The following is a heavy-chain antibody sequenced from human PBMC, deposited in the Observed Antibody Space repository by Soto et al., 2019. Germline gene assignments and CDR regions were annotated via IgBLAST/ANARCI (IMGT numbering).Heavy chain of an antibody. D-gene: IGHD3-3*01. Sequence: SQTLSLTCAISGDRVSSNSAAWNWIRQSPSRGLEWLGRTYYWSKWYNDYAVPVKSRITINADTSKNQFSLQLNSVTPEDTAVYYCARARDYDSWSGYTSQYYYYGMDVWGQGTTVTVSS. CDR3: ARARDYDSWSGYTSQYYYYGMDV. CDR2: TYYWSKWYN. J-gene: IGHJ6*02. CDR1: GDRVSSNSAA. V-gene: IGHV6-1*01.